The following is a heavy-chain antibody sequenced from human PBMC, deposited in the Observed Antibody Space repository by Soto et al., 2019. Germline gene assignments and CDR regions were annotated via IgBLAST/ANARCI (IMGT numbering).Heavy chain of an antibody. CDR2: IKTDGSEK. V-gene: IGHV3-7*05. CDR1: GFTFSDYW. D-gene: IGHD3-10*01. J-gene: IGHJ4*02. CDR3: ASSMGRGGNDY. Sequence: ESGGGLVQPGGSLRLSCAASGFTFSDYWMSWVRQAPGKGLECVANIKTDGSEKYYVDPVKGRFTISRDNAKNSLYLQMNSLRAEDTAVYYCASSMGRGGNDYWGQGTRVAVSS.